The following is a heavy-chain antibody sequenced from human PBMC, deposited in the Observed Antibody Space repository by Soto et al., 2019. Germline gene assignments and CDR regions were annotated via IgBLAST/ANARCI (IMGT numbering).Heavy chain of an antibody. D-gene: IGHD2-21*01. CDR1: GFTFSSNG. CDR3: ARWGYYKKLDY. V-gene: IGHV3-33*01. J-gene: IGHJ4*02. CDR2: IWYDGSEQ. Sequence: GGSLRLSCAASGFTFSSNGMHWVRQAPGKGLEWVAVIWYDGSEQYYAESVKGRFTISRDNSRNTLYLQMNSLRAEDTATYYCARWGYYKKLDYWGQGISVTVSS.